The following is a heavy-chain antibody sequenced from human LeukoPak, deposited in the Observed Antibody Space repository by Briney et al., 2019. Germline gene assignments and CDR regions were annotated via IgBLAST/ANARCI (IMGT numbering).Heavy chain of an antibody. J-gene: IGHJ5*02. Sequence: GGSLRLSCAASGFTFSSYSMNWVRQAPGKGLEWVSSISSSSSYIYYADSVKSRFTISRDNAKNSLYLQMNSLRAEDTAVYYCARDRWAAGKLIVTGANWFDPWGQGTLVTVSS. CDR2: ISSSSSYI. D-gene: IGHD6-13*01. CDR3: ARDRWAAGKLIVTGANWFDP. V-gene: IGHV3-21*01. CDR1: GFTFSSYS.